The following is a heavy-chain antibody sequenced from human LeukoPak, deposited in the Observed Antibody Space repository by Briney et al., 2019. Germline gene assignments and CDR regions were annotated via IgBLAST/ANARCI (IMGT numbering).Heavy chain of an antibody. CDR1: GFTFSSYA. Sequence: QAGASLRLSCAASGFTFSSYAMGWARQAPGKGLEWVSSISGGGGNTYYADSVKGRFTISRDNAKNTLYLQMNSLRVEDTAVFYCARGHSTGYYADSWGQGTLVTVSS. D-gene: IGHD2/OR15-2a*01. CDR3: ARGHSTGYYADS. CDR2: ISGGGGNT. J-gene: IGHJ4*02. V-gene: IGHV3-23*01.